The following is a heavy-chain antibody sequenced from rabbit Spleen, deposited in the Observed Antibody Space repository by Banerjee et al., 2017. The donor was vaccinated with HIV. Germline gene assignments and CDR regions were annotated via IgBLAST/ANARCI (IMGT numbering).Heavy chain of an antibody. CDR1: GFSFSDRDV. Sequence: QEQLEESGGGLVKPEGSLTLTCKASGFSFSDRDVMCWVRQAPGKGLEWIACINSYTGKPVYATWAKGRFTISKTSSTTVTLQMTSLTVADTATYFCARDTGSSFSTYGMDLWGQGTLVTVS. D-gene: IGHD8-1*01. CDR3: ARDTGSSFSTYGMDL. CDR2: INSYTGKP. V-gene: IGHV1S45*01. J-gene: IGHJ6*01.